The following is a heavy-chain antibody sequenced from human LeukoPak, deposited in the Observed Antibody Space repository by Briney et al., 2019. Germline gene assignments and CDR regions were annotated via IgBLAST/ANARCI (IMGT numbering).Heavy chain of an antibody. D-gene: IGHD3-22*01. V-gene: IGHV3-21*01. CDR3: VVGDYYDSSGYYRAFQH. J-gene: IGHJ1*01. Sequence: GGSLRLSCAASGFIFSTYSMNCVRQAPGKGLEWVSSISSSSSYIYYADSVKGRFTISRDNAKNSLYLQMNSLRAEDTAVYYCVVGDYYDSSGYYRAFQHWGQGTLVTVSS. CDR1: GFIFSTYS. CDR2: ISSSSSYI.